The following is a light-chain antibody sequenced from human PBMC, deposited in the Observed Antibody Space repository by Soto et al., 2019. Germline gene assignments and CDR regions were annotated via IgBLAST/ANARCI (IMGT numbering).Light chain of an antibody. CDR2: DAS. J-gene: IGKJ3*01. V-gene: IGKV3-11*01. CDR1: QLFSSN. CDR3: QQRSNWLFT. Sequence: EIVMMQSPATLSVSPGESVTLSCRASQLFSSNLAWYQHKPGQAPRLLIYDASNRATGIPARFSGSGSGTDFILTISSLEPEDFAVYYCQQRSNWLFTFGPGTKVDIK.